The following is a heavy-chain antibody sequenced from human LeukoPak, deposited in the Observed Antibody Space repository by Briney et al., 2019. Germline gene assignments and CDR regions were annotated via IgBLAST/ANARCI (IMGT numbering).Heavy chain of an antibody. J-gene: IGHJ4*02. CDR3: ARDFFAFGGVIALLDY. D-gene: IGHD3-16*02. Sequence: GGSLRLSCAASGFTFSNYEMNWIHQAPGKGREWISYISNSGNTKYYADSVKGRFSISRDNANNSVYLQMNNLRAEDTAVYYCARDFFAFGGVIALLDYWGQGTLVTVSS. CDR2: ISNSGNTK. CDR1: GFTFSNYE. V-gene: IGHV3-48*03.